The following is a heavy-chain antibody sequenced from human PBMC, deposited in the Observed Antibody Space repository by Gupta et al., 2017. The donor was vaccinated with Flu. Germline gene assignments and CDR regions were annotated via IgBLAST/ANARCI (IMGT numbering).Heavy chain of an antibody. CDR3: ARAWPYSGRYYFDF. J-gene: IGHJ4*02. CDR1: GYSVTNYY. Sequence: VQLVQSGAEVRTPGASVKVSCKASGYSVTNYYIHWVRQAPGKGLEWMGRINPNGGGPKFAPKFQGRVTMTWDTSINTAYMELSSLRSGDAAIYYCARAWPYSGRYYFDFWGQGSLVTVS. CDR2: INPNGGGP. D-gene: IGHD6-13*01. V-gene: IGHV1-2*06.